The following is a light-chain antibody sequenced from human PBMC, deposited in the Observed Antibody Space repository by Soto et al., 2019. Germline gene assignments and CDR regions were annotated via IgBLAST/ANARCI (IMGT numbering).Light chain of an antibody. CDR1: QDISTF. V-gene: IGKV1-9*01. J-gene: IGKJ4*01. Sequence: DIELTQSPSFLSASVGDRVTISCRASQDISTFLAWYQQKPGKAPKLLLHAASTLQGGVPSRFSGSGSGTDFSLTISSLQPEDFATYYCQQVDNYPLTFGGGTKVEI. CDR3: QQVDNYPLT. CDR2: AAS.